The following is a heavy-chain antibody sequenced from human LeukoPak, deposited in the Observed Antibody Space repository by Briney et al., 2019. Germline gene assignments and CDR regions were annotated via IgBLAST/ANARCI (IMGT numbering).Heavy chain of an antibody. V-gene: IGHV3-23*01. J-gene: IGHJ4*02. D-gene: IGHD6-13*01. CDR2: ITGSGGNA. CDR1: GFTFGSYA. Sequence: GGSLRLSCAASGFTFGSYAMSWVRQAPGKGPEWVSAITGSGGNAFYADSVKGRFTISRDNSKNTLSLQMNSLRVEDTAIYYCAKSRAAATTLLFDYWGQGTLVTVSS. CDR3: AKSRAAATTLLFDY.